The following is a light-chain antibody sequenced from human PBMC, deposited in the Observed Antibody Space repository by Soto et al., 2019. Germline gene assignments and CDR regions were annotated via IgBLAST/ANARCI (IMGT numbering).Light chain of an antibody. CDR3: TSYTSSSIFYV. V-gene: IGLV2-14*01. CDR2: EVS. Sequence: QSVLTQPASVSGSPGQSITISCTGTSSDVGGYNFVSWFQHHPGKAPKVMICEVSNRPSGVSNRFSGSKSGNTASLTISGLQAEDEADYYCTSYTSSSIFYVFGTGTKVTVL. J-gene: IGLJ1*01. CDR1: SSDVGGYNF.